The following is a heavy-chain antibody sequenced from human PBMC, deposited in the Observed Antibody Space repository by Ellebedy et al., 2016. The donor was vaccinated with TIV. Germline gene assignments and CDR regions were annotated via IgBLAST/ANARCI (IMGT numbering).Heavy chain of an antibody. D-gene: IGHD4-23*01. CDR2: IYSSGST. J-gene: IGHJ3*02. Sequence: SETLSLTXTVSGGSVSRRSYYWSWIRQSPRKGLEWIGYIYSSGSTKHNASLKSRLTISADTSKKHFSLKLNSATAADTAVYFCTYGINSDAFDIWGHGTLVTVSS. V-gene: IGHV4-61*03. CDR3: TYGINSDAFDI. CDR1: GGSVSRRSYY.